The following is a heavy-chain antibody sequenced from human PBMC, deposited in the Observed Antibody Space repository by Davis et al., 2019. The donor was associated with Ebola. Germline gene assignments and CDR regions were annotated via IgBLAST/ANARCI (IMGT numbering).Heavy chain of an antibody. Sequence: ASVTVSCKASGYTFTYYIIHWMRQAPGQGLEWLGRVILKSGATNYAQKFQGRVTMTRDTSISTVYMELSSLRYDDTADYYCARGHNYAHEYWGQGTLVTVSS. J-gene: IGHJ4*02. CDR1: GYTFTYYI. D-gene: IGHD4-11*01. CDR3: ARGHNYAHEY. CDR2: VILKSGAT. V-gene: IGHV1-2*06.